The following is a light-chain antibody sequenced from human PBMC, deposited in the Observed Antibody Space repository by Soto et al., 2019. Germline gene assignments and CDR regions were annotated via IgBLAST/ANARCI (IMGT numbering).Light chain of an antibody. CDR1: SSNIGRYA. CDR2: NNY. CDR3: AVWDDSLNGRV. Sequence: QSALTQPPSVSGTPGQRVTISCSGSSSNIGRYAVNWYQQLPGTAPKLLMYNNYQRPSGVPDRFSGSKSGTSASLAISGLQSEDEADYYCAVWDDSLNGRVFGGGTKLTVL. V-gene: IGLV1-44*01. J-gene: IGLJ3*02.